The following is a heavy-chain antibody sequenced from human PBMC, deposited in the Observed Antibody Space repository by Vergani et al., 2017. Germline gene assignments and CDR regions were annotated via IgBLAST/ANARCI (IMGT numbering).Heavy chain of an antibody. CDR2: IRYDGSNK. CDR3: AKFREVVGGAFDI. D-gene: IGHD3-10*01. J-gene: IGHJ3*02. V-gene: IGHV3-30*02. Sequence: QVQLVESGGGVVQPGGSLRLSCAASGFTFSSYGMHWVRQAPGKGLEWVAFIRYDGSNKYYADSVKGRFTISRDNSKNTLYLQMTSLRAEDTAVYYCAKFREVVGGAFDIWGQGTMVTVSS. CDR1: GFTFSSYG.